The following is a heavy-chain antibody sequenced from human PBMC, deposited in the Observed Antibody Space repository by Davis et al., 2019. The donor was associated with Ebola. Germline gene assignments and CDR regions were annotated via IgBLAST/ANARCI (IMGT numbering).Heavy chain of an antibody. D-gene: IGHD6-19*01. CDR3: ARGLGSPSYFDY. Sequence: AASVKVSCKASGYTFTSYYMHWVRQAPGQGLEWMGWISAYNGNTNYAQKLQGRVTMTTDTSTSTAYMELRSLRSDDTAVYYCARGLGSPSYFDYWGQGTLVTVSS. V-gene: IGHV1-18*04. J-gene: IGHJ4*02. CDR2: ISAYNGNT. CDR1: GYTFTSYY.